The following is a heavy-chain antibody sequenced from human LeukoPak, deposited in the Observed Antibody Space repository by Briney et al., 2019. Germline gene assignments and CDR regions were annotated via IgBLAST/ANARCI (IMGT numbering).Heavy chain of an antibody. J-gene: IGHJ4*02. CDR1: GGTFSSYA. D-gene: IGHD3-10*01. CDR2: INPNSGGT. CDR3: TRGSAKFGEFDFDY. V-gene: IGHV1-2*02. Sequence: ASVKVSCKASGGTFSSYAISWVRQAPGQGLEWMGWINPNSGGTNYAQKFQGRVTMTRDTSISTAYMELTRLRFDDTAVYYCTRGSAKFGEFDFDYWGQGTLVTVSS.